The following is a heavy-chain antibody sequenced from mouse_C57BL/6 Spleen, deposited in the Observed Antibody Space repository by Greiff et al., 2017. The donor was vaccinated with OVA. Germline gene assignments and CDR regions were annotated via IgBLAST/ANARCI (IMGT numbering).Heavy chain of an antibody. V-gene: IGHV5-6*01. J-gene: IGHJ4*01. D-gene: IGHD2-1*01. Sequence: EVHLVESGGDLVKPGGSLKLSCAASGFTFSSYGMSWVRQTPDKRLEWVATISSGGSYTYYPDSVKGRFTISRDNAKNTLYLQMSSLKSEDTAMYYCARLGGNPYYYAMDYWGQGTSVTVSS. CDR2: ISSGGSYT. CDR3: ARLGGNPYYYAMDY. CDR1: GFTFSSYG.